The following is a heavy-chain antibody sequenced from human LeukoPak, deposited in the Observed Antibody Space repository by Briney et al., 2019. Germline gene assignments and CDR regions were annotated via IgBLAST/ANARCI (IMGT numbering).Heavy chain of an antibody. CDR3: AKDFGGYYDY. J-gene: IGHJ4*02. V-gene: IGHV3-30*18. D-gene: IGHD3-22*01. CDR1: GFTFSSYG. Sequence: GGSLRLSCAASGFTFSSYGMHWVRQAPGKGLEWVAVISYDGSNKYYADSVKGRFTISRDNSKNTLYLQMNSLRAEDTAVYYCAKDFGGYYDYWGQGTLVTVSS. CDR2: ISYDGSNK.